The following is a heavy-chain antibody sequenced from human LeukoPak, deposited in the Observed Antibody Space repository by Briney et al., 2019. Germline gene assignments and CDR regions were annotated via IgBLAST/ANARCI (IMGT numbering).Heavy chain of an antibody. V-gene: IGHV4-4*07. CDR2: IYTSGST. D-gene: IGHD3-22*01. J-gene: IGHJ4*02. Sequence: SETLSLTCTVSSGSISSYDWSWIRQPAGKGLEWIGRIYTSGSTNYNPSLKSRVTISVDTSKNQFSLKLSSVTAADTAVYYCARDYYYYDSSGYSAWGQGTLVTVSP. CDR1: SGSISSYD. CDR3: ARDYYYYDSSGYSA.